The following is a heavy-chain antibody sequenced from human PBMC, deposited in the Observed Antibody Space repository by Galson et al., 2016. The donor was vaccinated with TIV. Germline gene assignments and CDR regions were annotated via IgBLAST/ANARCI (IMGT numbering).Heavy chain of an antibody. CDR1: GFTFTTYA. J-gene: IGHJ4*02. V-gene: IGHV3-23*01. D-gene: IGHD3-3*01. Sequence: SCAASGFTFTTYAMNWVRQAPGKGLEWVSSISFTGGSTYYADSVKGRFTVSRDNSKNTVYLQTNRLRTDDTATYFCAKDRVKTVFGAGSFDFWGQGTRLTVSS. CDR2: ISFTGGST. CDR3: AKDRVKTVFGAGSFDF.